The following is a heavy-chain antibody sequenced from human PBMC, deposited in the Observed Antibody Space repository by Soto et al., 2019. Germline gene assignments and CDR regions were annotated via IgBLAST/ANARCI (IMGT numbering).Heavy chain of an antibody. Sequence: PSETLSLTCAVYGGSFSGYYWSWIRQPPGKGLEWIGEINHSGSTNYNPSLKSRVTISVDTSKNQFSLKLSSVTAADTAVYYCARGRPVGYWGQGTLVTVSS. CDR1: GGSFSGYY. CDR3: ARGRPVGY. CDR2: INHSGST. D-gene: IGHD6-6*01. J-gene: IGHJ4*02. V-gene: IGHV4-34*01.